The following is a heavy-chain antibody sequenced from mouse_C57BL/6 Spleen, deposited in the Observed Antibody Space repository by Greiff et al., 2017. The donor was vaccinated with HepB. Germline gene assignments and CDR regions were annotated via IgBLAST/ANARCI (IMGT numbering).Heavy chain of an antibody. CDR1: GFSLTSYG. Sequence: QVQLKESGPGLVQPSQSLSITCTVSGFSLTSYGVHWVRQSPGKGLEWLGVIWSGGSTDYNAAFISRLSISKDNSKSQVFFKMNSLQADDTAIYYCATLYDGYYDAMDYWGQGTSVTVSS. CDR2: IWSGGST. CDR3: ATLYDGYYDAMDY. V-gene: IGHV2-2*01. D-gene: IGHD2-3*01. J-gene: IGHJ4*01.